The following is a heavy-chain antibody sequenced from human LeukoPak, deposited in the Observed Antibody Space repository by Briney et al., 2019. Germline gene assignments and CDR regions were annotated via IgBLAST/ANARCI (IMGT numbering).Heavy chain of an antibody. CDR3: ARSLGLTSLDY. CDR1: GGSIRSYY. CDR2: IYYSGSI. J-gene: IGHJ4*02. D-gene: IGHD3-16*01. V-gene: IGHV4-59*01. Sequence: SETLSLTCSVSGGSIRSYYWNWIRQSPGKGLEWIGYIYYSGSINYNPSFKSRVTMSVGTSKNQFSLKLHSVTAADTAMYCGARSLGLTSLDYWGQGMLVTVSS.